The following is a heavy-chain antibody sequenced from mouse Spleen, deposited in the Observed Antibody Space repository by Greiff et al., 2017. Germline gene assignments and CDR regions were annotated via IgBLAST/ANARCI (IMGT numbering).Heavy chain of an antibody. CDR2: ISDGGSYT. CDR1: GFTFSDYY. J-gene: IGHJ3*01. V-gene: IGHV5-4*02. CDR3: ARERAGKEFAY. Sequence: DVMLVESGGGLVKPGGSLKLSCAASGFTFSDYYMYWVRQTPEKRLEWVATISDGGSYTYYPDSVKGRFTISRDNAKNNLYLQMSSLKSEDTAMYYCARERAGKEFAYWGQGTLVTVSA. D-gene: IGHD3-3*01.